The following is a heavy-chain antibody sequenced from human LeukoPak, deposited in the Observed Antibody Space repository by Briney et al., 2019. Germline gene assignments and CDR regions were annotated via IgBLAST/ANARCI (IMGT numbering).Heavy chain of an antibody. CDR3: ARDIVVVTATNYYYYMDV. D-gene: IGHD2-21*02. CDR1: GGSISTSNYY. J-gene: IGHJ6*03. Sequence: PSETLSLTCTVSGGSISTSNYYWGWIRQPAGKGLEWIGRIYTSGSTNYNPSLKSRVTMSVDTSKNQFSLKLSSVTAADTAVYYCARDIVVVTATNYYYYMDVWGKGTTVTISS. V-gene: IGHV4-61*02. CDR2: IYTSGST.